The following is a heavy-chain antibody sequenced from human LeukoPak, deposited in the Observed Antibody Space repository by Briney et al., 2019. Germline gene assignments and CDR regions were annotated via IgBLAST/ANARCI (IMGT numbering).Heavy chain of an antibody. D-gene: IGHD3-10*01. CDR1: GGSFSGYY. CDR2: INHSGST. V-gene: IGHV4-34*01. J-gene: IGHJ4*02. CDR3: ARGRKVRGVIISGSRDYYFDY. Sequence: SETLSLTCAVYGGSFSGYYWSWIRQPPGKGPEWIGEINHSGSTNYNPSLKSRVTISVDTSKNQFSLKLSSVTAADTAVYYCARGRKVRGVIISGSRDYYFDYWGQGTLVTVSS.